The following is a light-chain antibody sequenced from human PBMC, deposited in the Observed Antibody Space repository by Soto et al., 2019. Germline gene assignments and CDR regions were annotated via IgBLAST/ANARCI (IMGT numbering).Light chain of an antibody. V-gene: IGKV3-15*01. Sequence: VMTQSPATLSVSPGERATLSCRASQSVDNRLAWFQQKPGQPPRLLLFDASARANGVPARFSASGSGTEFTLTISSLQSEDFAVYYCQQYNNWPRTFGQGTKVDIK. CDR1: QSVDNR. CDR3: QQYNNWPRT. CDR2: DAS. J-gene: IGKJ1*01.